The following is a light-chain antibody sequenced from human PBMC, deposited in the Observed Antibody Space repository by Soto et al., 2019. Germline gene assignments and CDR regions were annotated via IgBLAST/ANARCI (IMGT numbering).Light chain of an antibody. CDR3: QQSYSSPRT. Sequence: DIQMSQSPSSLSASVGDRVTISCRASQNIYTYLNWYQQKPGKAPKLLIYTASNLQAGVPSKFSGSGSGADFTLTISSLQPEDFATYYCQQSYSSPRTFGQGTKVEIK. J-gene: IGKJ1*01. CDR1: QNIYTY. CDR2: TAS. V-gene: IGKV1-39*01.